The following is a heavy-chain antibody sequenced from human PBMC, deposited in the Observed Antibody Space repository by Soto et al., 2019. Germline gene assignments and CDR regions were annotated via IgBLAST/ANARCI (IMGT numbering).Heavy chain of an antibody. CDR3: ARDHFDTAIGPYYYYYYGMDV. Sequence: ASVKVSCKASGYTFTGYYMHWVRQAPGQGLEWMGWINPNSGGTDYAQKFQGRVTMTRDTSISTAYMELSRLRSDDTAVYYCARDHFDTAIGPYYYYYYGMDVWGQGTTVTVSS. D-gene: IGHD5-18*01. CDR1: GYTFTGYY. CDR2: INPNSGGT. J-gene: IGHJ6*02. V-gene: IGHV1-2*02.